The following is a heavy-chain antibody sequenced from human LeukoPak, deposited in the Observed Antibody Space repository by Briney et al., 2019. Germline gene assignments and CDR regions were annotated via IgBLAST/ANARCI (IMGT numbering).Heavy chain of an antibody. Sequence: GGSLRLSCAATGFGFSSYGMQWVRQTPGKGLEWVAVISHDGNNKYYADSVKGRFTISRDNSKNTLYLQMSSLTPEDTAVYYCAKDSEAVAANGGFDYWGQGTLVTVSS. CDR3: AKDSEAVAANGGFDY. CDR1: GFGFSSYG. V-gene: IGHV3-30*18. CDR2: ISHDGNNK. D-gene: IGHD6-19*01. J-gene: IGHJ4*02.